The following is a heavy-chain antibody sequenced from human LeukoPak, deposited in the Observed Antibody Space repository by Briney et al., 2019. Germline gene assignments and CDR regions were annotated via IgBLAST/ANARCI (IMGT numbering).Heavy chain of an antibody. CDR2: INPNSGGT. Sequence: ASVKVSCKASGYTFTGYYMHWVRQAPGQGLEWMGWINPNSGGTNDAQKFQGRVTMTRDTSISTAYMELSRLRSDDTAVYYCARAHLRRITIFEGEYFQHWGQGTLVTVSS. D-gene: IGHD3-3*01. V-gene: IGHV1-2*02. CDR3: ARAHLRRITIFEGEYFQH. CDR1: GYTFTGYY. J-gene: IGHJ1*01.